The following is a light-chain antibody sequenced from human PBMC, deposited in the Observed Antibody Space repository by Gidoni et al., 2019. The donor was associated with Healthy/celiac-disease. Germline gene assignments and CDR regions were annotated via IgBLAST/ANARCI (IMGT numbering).Light chain of an antibody. CDR1: RSLLPSNGYNF. CDR2: LGS. V-gene: IGKV2-28*01. Sequence: DIVMTQSPLSLPVTPGEPASISFRSSRSLLPSNGYNFLDWYLQKPGQAPTLLIYLGSNRASGVPDRFSGSGSGTDFTLKISRVEAEDVGVYYCMQALQTPAFGQGTKLEIK. CDR3: MQALQTPA. J-gene: IGKJ2*01.